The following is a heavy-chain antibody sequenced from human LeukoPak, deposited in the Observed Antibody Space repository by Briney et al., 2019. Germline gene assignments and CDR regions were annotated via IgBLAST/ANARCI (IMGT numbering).Heavy chain of an antibody. D-gene: IGHD3-10*01. V-gene: IGHV3-23*01. CDR2: ISGSGGST. CDR3: AKVDNYYGSGSYSY. J-gene: IGHJ4*02. Sequence: SAISGSGGSTYYAESVKGRFTISRDNSKNTLYLQMNSLRAEDTAVYYCAKVDNYYGSGSYSYWGQGTLVTVSS.